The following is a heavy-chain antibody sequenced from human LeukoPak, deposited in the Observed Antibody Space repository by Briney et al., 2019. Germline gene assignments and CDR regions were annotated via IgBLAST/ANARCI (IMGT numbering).Heavy chain of an antibody. CDR3: AKEARQVFRNWFDP. CDR2: ISGSGGST. Sequence: GRSLRLSCAASGFTFDDYAMHWVRQAPGKGLEWVSAISGSGGSTYYADSVKGRFTISRDNSKNTLYLQMNSLRAEDTAVYYCAKEARQVFRNWFDPWGQGTLVTVSS. V-gene: IGHV3-23*01. D-gene: IGHD2/OR15-2a*01. J-gene: IGHJ5*02. CDR1: GFTFDDYA.